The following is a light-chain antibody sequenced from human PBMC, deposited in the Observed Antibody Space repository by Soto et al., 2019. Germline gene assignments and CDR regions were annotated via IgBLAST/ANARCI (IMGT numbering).Light chain of an antibody. Sequence: EIVLTQSPGTLSLSPGERATLSCRASQSVSSSYLAWYQQRPGQAPRLLICGASSRATGIPDRFSGSGSGTDFTFTISRLEPEDFAVYYCQQYGSSPTFGPGT. CDR1: QSVSSSY. CDR2: GAS. V-gene: IGKV3-20*01. J-gene: IGKJ3*01. CDR3: QQYGSSPT.